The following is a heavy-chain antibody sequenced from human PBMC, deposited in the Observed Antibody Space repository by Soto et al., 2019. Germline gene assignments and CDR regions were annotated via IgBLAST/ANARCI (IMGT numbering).Heavy chain of an antibody. CDR3: AREYDFWSGYSAYYGMDV. CDR2: INHSGST. CDR1: GGSFSGYY. J-gene: IGHJ6*02. Sequence: SETLSLTCAVYGGSFSGYYWSWIRQPPGKGLEWIGEINHSGSTNYNPSLKSRVTISVDTSKNQFSLKLRSVTAADTAVYYCAREYDFWSGYSAYYGMDVWGQGTTVTVSS. D-gene: IGHD3-3*01. V-gene: IGHV4-34*01.